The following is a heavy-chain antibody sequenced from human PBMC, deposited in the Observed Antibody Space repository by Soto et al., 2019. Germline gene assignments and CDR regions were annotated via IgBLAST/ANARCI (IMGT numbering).Heavy chain of an antibody. Sequence: SETLSLTCAVSGGSISSGDYSWSWIRQPPGKGLEWIGYIYYSGSTFYNPSLGSRVTISIDTSKNQFSLKLSSVTAADAAVYYCASDGGYAQRYFEYWGQGTLVTGTS. CDR2: IYYSGST. CDR1: GGSISSGDYS. CDR3: ASDGGYAQRYFEY. J-gene: IGHJ4*02. V-gene: IGHV4-30-4*08. D-gene: IGHD5-12*01.